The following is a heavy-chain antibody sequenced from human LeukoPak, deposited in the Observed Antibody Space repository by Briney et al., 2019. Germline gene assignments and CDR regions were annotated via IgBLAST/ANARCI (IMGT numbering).Heavy chain of an antibody. CDR1: GFTFTNYE. D-gene: IGHD4-17*01. J-gene: IGHJ6*02. CDR3: ARDYGDYVNYYYGMDV. V-gene: IGHV3-33*08. Sequence: GGSLRLSCAASGFTFTNYEMNWVRQAPGKGLEWVAVIWYDGSNKYYADSVKGRFTISRDNSKNTLYLQMNSLRAEDTAVYYCARDYGDYVNYYYGMDVWGQGTTVTVSS. CDR2: IWYDGSNK.